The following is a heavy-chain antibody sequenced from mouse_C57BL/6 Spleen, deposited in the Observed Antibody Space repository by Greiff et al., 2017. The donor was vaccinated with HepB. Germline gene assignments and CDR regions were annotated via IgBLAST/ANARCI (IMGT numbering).Heavy chain of an antibody. CDR1: GYTFTDYE. CDR2: IDPETGGT. V-gene: IGHV1-15*01. Sequence: VQLQESGAELVRPGASVTLSCKASGYTFTDYEKHWVKQTPVHGLEWIGAIDPETGGTAYNQKFKGKAILTADKSSSTAYMELRSLTSEDSAVYYCTRRRYYGSSQYYFDYWGQGTTLTVSS. CDR3: TRRRYYGSSQYYFDY. D-gene: IGHD1-1*01. J-gene: IGHJ2*01.